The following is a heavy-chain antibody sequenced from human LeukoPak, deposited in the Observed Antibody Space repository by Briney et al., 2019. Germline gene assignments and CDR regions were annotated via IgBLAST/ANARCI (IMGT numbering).Heavy chain of an antibody. V-gene: IGHV4-59*01. CDR2: IYYSGNT. J-gene: IGHJ4*02. CDR3: ARTTKTLATNFDY. D-gene: IGHD1-1*01. Sequence: SETPSLTCTVSGGSISTYYWSWIRQPPGKGLEWIGYIYYSGNTNYKPSLKSRVTISVDTSKNQLSLKLRSVTAADTAVYYCARTTKTLATNFDYWGQGTLVTVSS. CDR1: GGSISTYY.